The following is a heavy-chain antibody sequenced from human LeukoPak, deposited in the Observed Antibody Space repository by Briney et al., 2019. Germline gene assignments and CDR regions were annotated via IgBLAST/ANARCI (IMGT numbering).Heavy chain of an antibody. CDR2: INHSGST. J-gene: IGHJ5*02. CDR3: ARGCSAGTPHNWFDP. CDR1: GGSFSGYY. Sequence: PSETLSLTCAVYGGSFSGYYWSWIRQTPGKGLEWIGEINHSGSTTYNPSLKSRVAVSVDTSKNQFSLKLSSVTAADTAVYYCARGCSAGTPHNWFDPWGQGTLVTVSS. D-gene: IGHD6-13*01. V-gene: IGHV4-34*01.